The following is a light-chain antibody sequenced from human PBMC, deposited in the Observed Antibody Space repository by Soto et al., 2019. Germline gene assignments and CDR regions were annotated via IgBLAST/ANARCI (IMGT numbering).Light chain of an antibody. CDR1: QSVSSN. CDR3: QQYSNWPLT. Sequence: EIVMTQSPATLSVSPGERATLSCRASQSVSSNLAWYQQKPGQAPRLLIYGASTRATGIPARFIGSGSGTEFTLIISSLQSEDFAVYYCQQYSNWPLTFGGGTKVEIK. V-gene: IGKV3-15*01. CDR2: GAS. J-gene: IGKJ4*01.